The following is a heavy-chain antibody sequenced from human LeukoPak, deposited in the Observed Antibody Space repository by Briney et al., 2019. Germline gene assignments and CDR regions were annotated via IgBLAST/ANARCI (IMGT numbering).Heavy chain of an antibody. D-gene: IGHD1-1*01. Sequence: GGSLRLSCAPSGFTFSSYATHCARQAPGKGLEWVAFISYDGSNKYYADSVKGRFTISRDNSKNTLYLQMNSLRDEDTAVYYCAREYMGGKGDYWGQGTLVTVSS. J-gene: IGHJ4*02. CDR1: GFTFSSYA. CDR3: AREYMGGKGDY. CDR2: ISYDGSNK. V-gene: IGHV3-30*04.